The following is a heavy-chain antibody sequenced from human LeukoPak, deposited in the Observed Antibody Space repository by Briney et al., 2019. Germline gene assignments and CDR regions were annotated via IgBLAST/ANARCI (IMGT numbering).Heavy chain of an antibody. CDR1: GFTFKAYA. D-gene: IGHD1-1*01. Sequence: GGSLRLSCGASGFTFKAYAIAWVRQAPGKGLEWVSTISGSGNGEGVLSYGDSVKGRFAISRDNSMKTVFLQMNSLRVEDTAVYFCAKELYTTSDFYYGIDIWGQGTTVTVS. CDR2: ISGSGNGEGVL. J-gene: IGHJ6*02. CDR3: AKELYTTSDFYYGIDI. V-gene: IGHV3-23*01.